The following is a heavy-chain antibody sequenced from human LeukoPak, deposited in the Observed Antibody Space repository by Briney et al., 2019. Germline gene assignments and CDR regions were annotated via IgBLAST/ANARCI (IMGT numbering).Heavy chain of an antibody. Sequence: GESLKISCEASGYSFTSYWIGWVRQMPGQGLEWMGIIYAADFDTRYSPSFQGQVTISADRSISTAYLQWSSLKASDTAMYYCARGGTATSRTFDNWGQGTLVTVSS. J-gene: IGHJ4*02. CDR3: ARGGTATSRTFDN. D-gene: IGHD1/OR15-1a*01. V-gene: IGHV5-51*01. CDR1: GYSFTSYW. CDR2: IYAADFDT.